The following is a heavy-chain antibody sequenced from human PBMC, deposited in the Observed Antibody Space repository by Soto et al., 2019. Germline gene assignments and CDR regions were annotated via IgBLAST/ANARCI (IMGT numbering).Heavy chain of an antibody. V-gene: IGHV1-69*06. CDR1: GGTFSDYT. D-gene: IGHD2-15*01. Sequence: ASVKVACKASGGTFSDYTMSCLRQAPGRGLEWMGGIIPMIGATNNAQKLKGRLTITADKSTGTVYMELNSLRSDDTAVYYCARYWSAGTLYGAFDIWGQGTEVTVSS. CDR3: ARYWSAGTLYGAFDI. CDR2: IIPMIGAT. J-gene: IGHJ3*02.